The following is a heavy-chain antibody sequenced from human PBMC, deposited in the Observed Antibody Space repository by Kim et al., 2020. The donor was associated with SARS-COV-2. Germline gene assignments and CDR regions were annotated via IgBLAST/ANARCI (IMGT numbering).Heavy chain of an antibody. CDR3: ATGFSYSGMDV. Sequence: GGSLRLSCVGSGFNFLSYGMHWVRQAPGKGLEWVAGISCGGGHKYHADSVKGRFTISRDNSKNTLYLQMNSLRADDTALYYCATGFSYSGMDVWGEG. CDR2: ISCGGGHK. CDR1: GFNFLSYG. V-gene: IGHV3-30*02. J-gene: IGHJ6*01. D-gene: IGHD1-26*01.